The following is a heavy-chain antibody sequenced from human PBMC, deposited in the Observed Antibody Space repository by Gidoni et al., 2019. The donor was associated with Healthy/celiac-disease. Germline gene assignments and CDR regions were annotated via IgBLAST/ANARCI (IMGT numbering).Heavy chain of an antibody. Sequence: EVQLLESGGGLVQPGGSLRLSCAASGFPFSSYAMSWVRQAPGKGLEWVSAISGSGGSTYYADSVKGRFTISRDNSKNTLYLQMNSLRAEDTAVYYCASLGYCTNGVCGLGYYYGMDVWGQGTTVTVSS. V-gene: IGHV3-23*01. D-gene: IGHD2-8*01. CDR3: ASLGYCTNGVCGLGYYYGMDV. CDR2: ISGSGGST. CDR1: GFPFSSYA. J-gene: IGHJ6*02.